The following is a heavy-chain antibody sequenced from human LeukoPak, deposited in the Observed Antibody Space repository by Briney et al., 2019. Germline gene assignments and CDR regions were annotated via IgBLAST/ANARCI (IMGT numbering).Heavy chain of an antibody. J-gene: IGHJ4*02. Sequence: RGESLKISCKGSGYSFTTYWIAWVRQMPGKGLEWMGIIYPGDSDARYSPSFQGQVAISAVKSINTAYLQWSSLKASDTAMYFCARLHYDSSGYHFDYWGQETLVTVTS. D-gene: IGHD3-22*01. V-gene: IGHV5-51*01. CDR2: IYPGDSDA. CDR1: GYSFTTYW. CDR3: ARLHYDSSGYHFDY.